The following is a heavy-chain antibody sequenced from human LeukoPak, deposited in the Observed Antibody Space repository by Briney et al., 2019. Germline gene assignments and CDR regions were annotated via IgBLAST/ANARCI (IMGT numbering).Heavy chain of an antibody. D-gene: IGHD2-21*02. CDR2: IYSGGST. Sequence: PGGSLRLSCAASGFTVSGNYMSWVRQAPGKGLEWVSVIYSGGSTYYADSVKGRFTISRDNSKNTLYLQMNSLRAEDTAVYYCARGLRTYCGGDCYQYYFDYWGQGTLVTVSS. CDR3: ARGLRTYCGGDCYQYYFDY. V-gene: IGHV3-53*01. CDR1: GFTVSGNY. J-gene: IGHJ4*02.